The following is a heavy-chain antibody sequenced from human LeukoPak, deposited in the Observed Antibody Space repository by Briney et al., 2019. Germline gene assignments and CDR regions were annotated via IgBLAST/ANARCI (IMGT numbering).Heavy chain of an antibody. CDR1: GYSISSGYY. D-gene: IGHD3-22*01. Sequence: SETLSLTCTVSGYSISSGYYWGWIRQPPGKGLEWIGSIYHSGSTYYNPSLKSRVTISVDTSKNQFSLKLSSVTAADTAVYYCARHTRGDYYDSSGYYDYWGQGTLVTVSS. CDR2: IYHSGST. J-gene: IGHJ4*02. V-gene: IGHV4-38-2*02. CDR3: ARHTRGDYYDSSGYYDY.